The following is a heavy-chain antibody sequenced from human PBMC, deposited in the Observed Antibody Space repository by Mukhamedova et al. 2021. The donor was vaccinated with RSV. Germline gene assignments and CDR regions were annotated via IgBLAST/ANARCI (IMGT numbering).Heavy chain of an antibody. CDR2: IKQDGSEK. Sequence: VRQAPGKGLECVANIKQDGSEKYYVDSVKGRFTVSRDNAKNSLYLQMNSLRAEDTAVYYYANSNIPDYWGQGTLVTVSS. J-gene: IGHJ4*02. V-gene: IGHV3-7*01. D-gene: IGHD2/OR15-2a*01. CDR3: ANSNIPDY.